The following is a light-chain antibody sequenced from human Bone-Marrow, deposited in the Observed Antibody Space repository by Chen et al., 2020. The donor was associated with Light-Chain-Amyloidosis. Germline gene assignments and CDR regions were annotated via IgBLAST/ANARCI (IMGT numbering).Light chain of an antibody. CDR3: QVWDRSSDRPV. CDR2: DAS. CDR1: TIGSTS. V-gene: IGLV3-21*02. Sequence: SYVLTQPSSASVAPGQAATIACWGNTIGSTSVHWYQPTPGQAPLLVVYDASDRPSGLPGRLSGSNSGNTATLTISRVEAGDEADYYCQVWDRSSDRPVFGGGTKLTVL. J-gene: IGLJ3*02.